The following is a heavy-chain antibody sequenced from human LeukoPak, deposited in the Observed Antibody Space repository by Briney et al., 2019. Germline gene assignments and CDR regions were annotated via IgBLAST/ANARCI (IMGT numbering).Heavy chain of an antibody. CDR2: ITGSSNSI. J-gene: IGHJ4*02. CDR3: ARERFHGSGAPKYDC. V-gene: IGHV3-21*01. CDR1: GFTFSNHD. Sequence: GGSLRLSCATSGFTFSNHDMNWVRQAPGKGLEWVSSITGSSNSIDFADSVKGRFAISRDNAKNTLNLQMNSLRAEDTAVYYCARERFHGSGAPKYDCWGQGTLVTVSS. D-gene: IGHD3-10*01.